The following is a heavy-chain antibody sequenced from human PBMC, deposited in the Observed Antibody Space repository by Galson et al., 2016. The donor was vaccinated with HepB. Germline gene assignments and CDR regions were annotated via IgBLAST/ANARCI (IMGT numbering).Heavy chain of an antibody. CDR1: GVTFSSYA. CDR2: IKQDGSQT. Sequence: SLRLSCAASGVTFSSYAMSWVRQAPGKGLEWVANIKQDGSQTHYVDSVKGRFTISRDNAGNSLDLQMNSLRVEDTAVYYCARGRYGFNDGQIEYWGQGTLVVVSS. V-gene: IGHV3-7*03. D-gene: IGHD3-10*01. J-gene: IGHJ4*02. CDR3: ARGRYGFNDGQIEY.